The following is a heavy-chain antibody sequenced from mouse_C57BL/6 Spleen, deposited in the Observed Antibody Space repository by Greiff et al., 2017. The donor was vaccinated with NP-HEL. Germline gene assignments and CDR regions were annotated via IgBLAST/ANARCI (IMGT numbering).Heavy chain of an antibody. V-gene: IGHV1-22*01. CDR3: ARGQLSLYYFDY. D-gene: IGHD3-2*02. CDR2: INPNNGGT. CDR1: GYTFTDYN. J-gene: IGHJ2*01. Sequence: VQLKESGPELVKPGASVKMSCKASGYTFTDYNMHWVKQSHGKSLEWIGYINPNNGGTSYNQKFKGKATLTVNKSSSTAYMELRSLTSEDSAVYYCARGQLSLYYFDYWGQGTTLTVSS.